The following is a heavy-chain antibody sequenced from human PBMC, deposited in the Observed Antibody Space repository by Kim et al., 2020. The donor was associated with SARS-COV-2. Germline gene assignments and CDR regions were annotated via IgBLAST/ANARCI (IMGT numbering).Heavy chain of an antibody. Sequence: SETLSLTCTVSGGSISSSSYYWGWIRQPPGKGLEWIGSIYYSGSTYYNPSLKSRVTISVDTSKNQFSLKLSSLTAADTAVYYCASLITMIVVVNNPGFDYWGQGTLVTVSS. CDR2: IYYSGST. D-gene: IGHD3-22*01. J-gene: IGHJ4*02. CDR3: ASLITMIVVVNNPGFDY. V-gene: IGHV4-39*01. CDR1: GGSISSSSYY.